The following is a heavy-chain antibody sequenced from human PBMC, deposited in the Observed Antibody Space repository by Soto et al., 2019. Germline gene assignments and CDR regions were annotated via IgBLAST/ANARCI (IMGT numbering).Heavy chain of an antibody. CDR2: MNPNSGNT. CDR3: VRAPLDYYSADYFDN. D-gene: IGHD2-21*01. Sequence: ASVKVSCKASGYTLTENDINWVRQATGQGLEWMGWMNPNSGNTGYAQKFQGRVTMTRDNSITTAYMELSSLRSEDTAVYFCVRAPLDYYSADYFDNWGQGTLVTVSS. V-gene: IGHV1-8*01. J-gene: IGHJ4*02. CDR1: GYTLTEND.